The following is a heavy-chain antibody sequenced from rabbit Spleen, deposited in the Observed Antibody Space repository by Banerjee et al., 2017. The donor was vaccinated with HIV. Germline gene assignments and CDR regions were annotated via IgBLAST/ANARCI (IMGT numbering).Heavy chain of an antibody. D-gene: IGHD1-1*01. V-gene: IGHV1S47*01. Sequence: EQLEESGGGLVKPEGSLTLTCKASGVSLNDKDVMCWVRQAPGKGLEWIGYIDPVFGITYYANWVNGRFSISRENAQNTVFLQMTSLTAADTATYFCARDPAYASSSGYNIPNLWGQGTLVTVS. J-gene: IGHJ4*01. CDR3: ARDPAYASSSGYNIPNL. CDR2: IDPVFGIT. CDR1: GVSLNDKD.